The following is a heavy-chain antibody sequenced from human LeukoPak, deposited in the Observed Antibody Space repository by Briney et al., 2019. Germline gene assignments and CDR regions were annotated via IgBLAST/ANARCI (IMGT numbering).Heavy chain of an antibody. CDR2: IYHGGGT. D-gene: IGHD3-22*01. J-gene: IGHJ4*02. CDR1: GYSISSGHY. Sequence: SETLSLTCTVSGYSISSGHYWGWIRQPPGKGLEWIGNIYHGGGTYYNPSLRGRVTISIDMSKNQFSLKLSSLTAADTAVYYCARAEHMWLHFDYWGQGTLVTVSS. CDR3: ARAEHMWLHFDY. V-gene: IGHV4-38-2*02.